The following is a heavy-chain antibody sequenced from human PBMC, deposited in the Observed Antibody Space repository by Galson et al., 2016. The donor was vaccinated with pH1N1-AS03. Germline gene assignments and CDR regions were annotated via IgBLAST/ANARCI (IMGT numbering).Heavy chain of an antibody. D-gene: IGHD3-22*01. Sequence: SLRLSCAASGFTFSDYYMSWIRQAPGKGLEWVAYISSSRFIYYADAEQGRFTISKDSPKNSVYLHMNGLRTDDTAVYYCARDGGYSSGWIDSWGQGTLVTVSS. CDR2: ISSSRFI. J-gene: IGHJ4*02. CDR1: GFTFSDYY. CDR3: ARDGGYSSGWIDS. V-gene: IGHV3-69-1*02.